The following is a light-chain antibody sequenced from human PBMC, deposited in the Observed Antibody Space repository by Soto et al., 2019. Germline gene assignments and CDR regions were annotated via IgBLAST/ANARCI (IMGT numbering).Light chain of an antibody. CDR2: GAS. J-gene: IGKJ5*01. V-gene: IGKV3-20*01. Sequence: EIVLTQSPGTLSLSPGGRATLSCRASQSVNSNYLGWYQQKPGQSPRLLIYGASTRATGIPERVSGSGSGTDFTLTINRLEAEDFALYFCQQYGTTPVTFGQGTRLEIK. CDR1: QSVNSNY. CDR3: QQYGTTPVT.